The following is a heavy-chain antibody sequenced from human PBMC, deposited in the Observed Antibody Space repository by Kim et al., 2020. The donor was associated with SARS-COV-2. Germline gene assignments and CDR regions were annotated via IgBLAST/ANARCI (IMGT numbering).Heavy chain of an antibody. V-gene: IGHV1-46*01. J-gene: IGHJ6*02. Sequence: ASVKVSCKASGYTFTSYYMHWVRQAPGQGLEWMGIINPSGGSTSYAQKFQGRVTMTRDTSTSTVYMELSSLRSEDTAVYYCARDPVYGRAVWELLSASYYYYGMDVWGQGTTVTVSS. CDR2: INPSGGST. CDR1: GYTFTSYY. CDR3: ARDPVYGRAVWELLSASYYYYGMDV. D-gene: IGHD1-26*01.